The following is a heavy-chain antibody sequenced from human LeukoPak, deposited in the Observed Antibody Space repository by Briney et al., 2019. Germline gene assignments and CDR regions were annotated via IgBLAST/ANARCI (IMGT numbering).Heavy chain of an antibody. CDR3: ATADIVVVPAAIGAFDI. D-gene: IGHD2-2*01. V-gene: IGHV1-24*01. CDR2: FDPEDGET. J-gene: IGHJ3*02. CDR1: GYTLTELS. Sequence: ASVKVSCKVSGYTLTELSMHWVRQAPGKGLEWMGGFDPEDGETIYAQKFQGRVTMTEDTSTDTAYMELSSLRSEDTAVYYCATADIVVVPAAIGAFDIWGQGTMVTVSP.